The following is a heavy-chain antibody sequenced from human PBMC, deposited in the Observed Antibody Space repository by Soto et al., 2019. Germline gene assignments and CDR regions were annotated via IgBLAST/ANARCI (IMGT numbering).Heavy chain of an antibody. J-gene: IGHJ6*02. CDR1: GDSFSSNIAA. Sequence: PSQTLSLTCAISGDSFSSNIAAWNWIRQSPSRGLEWLGRTYYRSKWYNDYAVSVKSRITINPDTSKNQFSLQLNSVTPEDTAVYYCARDLRITTYYYYGMDVWGQGTTVTVSS. D-gene: IGHD3-3*01. CDR3: ARDLRITTYYYYGMDV. V-gene: IGHV6-1*01. CDR2: TYYRSKWYN.